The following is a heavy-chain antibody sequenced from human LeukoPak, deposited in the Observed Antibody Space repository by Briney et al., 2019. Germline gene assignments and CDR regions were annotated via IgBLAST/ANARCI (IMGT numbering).Heavy chain of an antibody. CDR2: IKADGSGK. Sequence: PGGSLRLSCVASGFTFSSSWMTWVRQAPGMGLERVANIKADGSGKYYVDSVRGRFSISRDNAKNSLYLELNSLRAEDTGVYFCARGIDRRGIAAAGCFDYWGQGTLVTVSS. D-gene: IGHD6-13*01. V-gene: IGHV3-7*01. CDR1: GFTFSSSW. CDR3: ARGIDRRGIAAAGCFDY. J-gene: IGHJ4*02.